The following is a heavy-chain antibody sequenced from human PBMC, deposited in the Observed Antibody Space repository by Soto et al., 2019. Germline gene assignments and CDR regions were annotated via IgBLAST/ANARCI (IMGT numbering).Heavy chain of an antibody. Sequence: EVQLLESGEGLVQPGRSLRLSCAASGFTFSSYAMSWVRQAPGKGLEWVSAISGSGGTTYYADSVKGRFTISRDNSKNTLFLQMNSLRAEDTAVYYCAKFFVETGGSSGWPWSFHYWGQGTLVTVSS. CDR2: ISGSGGTT. CDR1: GFTFSSYA. D-gene: IGHD6-25*01. J-gene: IGHJ4*02. V-gene: IGHV3-23*01. CDR3: AKFFVETGGSSGWPWSFHY.